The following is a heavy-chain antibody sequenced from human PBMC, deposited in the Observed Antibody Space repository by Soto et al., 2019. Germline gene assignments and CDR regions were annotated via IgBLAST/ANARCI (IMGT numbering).Heavy chain of an antibody. Sequence: SETLSLTCTVSVGSISSGGHYWSWIRQHPGKGLEWVGDIYYDGNTYYSPSLKSRIAMSIDTSKNQFSLRLNAVTAADTAVYYCARATIPNWNYYGMDVWGQGTTVTVSS. D-gene: IGHD1-1*01. V-gene: IGHV4-31*03. J-gene: IGHJ6*02. CDR3: ARATIPNWNYYGMDV. CDR2: IYYDGNT. CDR1: VGSISSGGHY.